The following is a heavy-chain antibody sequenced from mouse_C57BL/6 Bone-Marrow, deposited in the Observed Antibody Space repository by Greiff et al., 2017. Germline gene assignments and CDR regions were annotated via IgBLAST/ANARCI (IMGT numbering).Heavy chain of an antibody. CDR1: GFTFSDYG. CDR2: ISNLAYSI. J-gene: IGHJ2*01. Sequence: EVKLVESGGGLVQPGGSLKLSCAASGFTFSDYGMAWVRQAPRKGPEWVAFISNLAYSIYYADNVTGRFTISRENAKKTLYLEMSSLRSEDTAMYYCSRRGYYGSSFYFDYWGQGTTLTVSS. CDR3: SRRGYYGSSFYFDY. V-gene: IGHV5-15*01. D-gene: IGHD1-1*01.